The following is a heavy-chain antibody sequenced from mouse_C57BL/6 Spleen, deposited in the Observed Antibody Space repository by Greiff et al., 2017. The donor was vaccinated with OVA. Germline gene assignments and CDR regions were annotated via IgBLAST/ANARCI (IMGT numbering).Heavy chain of an antibody. D-gene: IGHD4-1*01. CDR3: ARYGELGPYWYFDV. V-gene: IGHV1-55*01. CDR2: IYPGSGST. J-gene: IGHJ1*03. CDR1: GYTFTSYW. Sequence: QVQLQQPGAELVKPGASVKMSCKASGYTFTSYWITWVKQRPGQGLEWIGDIYPGSGSTNYNEKFKSKATLTVDPSSSTAYMQLSSLTSEDSAVYYCARYGELGPYWYFDVWGTGTTVTVSS.